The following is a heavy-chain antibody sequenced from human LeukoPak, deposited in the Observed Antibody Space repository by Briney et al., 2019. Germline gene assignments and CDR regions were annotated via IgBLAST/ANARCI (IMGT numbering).Heavy chain of an antibody. CDR3: ARDQTILLWFGETINAFDI. V-gene: IGHV3-66*01. CDR1: GFTVSSNY. CDR2: IYSGGST. Sequence: PGGSLRLSCAASGFTVSSNYMSWVRQAPGKGLEWVSVIYSGGSTYYADSVKGRFTISRDNSKNTLYLQMNSLRAEDTAVYYCARDQTILLWFGETINAFDIWGQGTMVTVSS. J-gene: IGHJ3*02. D-gene: IGHD3-10*01.